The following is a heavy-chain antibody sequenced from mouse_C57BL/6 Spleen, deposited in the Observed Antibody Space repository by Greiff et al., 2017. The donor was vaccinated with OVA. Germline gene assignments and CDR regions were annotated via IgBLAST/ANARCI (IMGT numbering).Heavy chain of an antibody. Sequence: EVQRVESGGDLVKPGGSLKLSCAASGFTFSSYGMSWVRQTPDKRLEWVATISSGGSYTYYPDSVKGRFTISRDNAKNTLYLQMSSLKSEDTAMYYCARRPYYGSSYDYFDYWGQGTTLTVSS. CDR3: ARRPYYGSSYDYFDY. CDR1: GFTFSSYG. D-gene: IGHD1-1*01. CDR2: ISSGGSYT. J-gene: IGHJ2*01. V-gene: IGHV5-6*01.